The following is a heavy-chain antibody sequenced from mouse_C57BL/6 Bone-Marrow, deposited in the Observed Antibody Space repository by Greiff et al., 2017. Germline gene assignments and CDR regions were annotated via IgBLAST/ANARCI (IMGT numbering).Heavy chain of an antibody. CDR2: INPYNGGT. J-gene: IGHJ1*03. CDR1: GYTFTDYY. V-gene: IGHV1-19*01. CDR3: ARYDWYFDV. Sequence: EVQLQQSGPVLVKPGASVKMSCKASGYTFTDYYMNWVKQSHGKSLEWIGVINPYNGGTSYNQKFKGKATLTVDKSSSTAYMELNSLTSEDSAVYYCARYDWYFDVWGTGTTVAVSS.